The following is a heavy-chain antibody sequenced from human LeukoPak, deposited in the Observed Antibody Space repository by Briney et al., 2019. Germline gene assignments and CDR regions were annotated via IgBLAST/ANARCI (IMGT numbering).Heavy chain of an antibody. CDR2: IYYSGST. CDR3: ARLPGRFVSGTWNGYY. V-gene: IGHV4-59*01. Sequence: SETLSLTCTVSGGSISSYYWSWIRQPPGKGLEWIGYIYYSGSTNYNPSLKSRVTISVDTSKNQFSLKLSSVTAADTAVYYCARLPGRFVSGTWNGYYWGQGTLVTVSS. D-gene: IGHD1-1*01. J-gene: IGHJ4*02. CDR1: GGSISSYY.